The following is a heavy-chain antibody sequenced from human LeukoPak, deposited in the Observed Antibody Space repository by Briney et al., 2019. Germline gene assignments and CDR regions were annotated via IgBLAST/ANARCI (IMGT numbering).Heavy chain of an antibody. Sequence: GASVKVSCKASGYTFTSYAIHWVRQAPGQRLGWMGWINAGNGNTKYSQKFQGRVTITRDTSASTAYMELSSLRSEDTAVFYCARTEMATILDFDYWGQGTLVTVSS. CDR3: ARTEMATILDFDY. V-gene: IGHV1-3*01. CDR2: INAGNGNT. D-gene: IGHD5-24*01. J-gene: IGHJ4*02. CDR1: GYTFTSYA.